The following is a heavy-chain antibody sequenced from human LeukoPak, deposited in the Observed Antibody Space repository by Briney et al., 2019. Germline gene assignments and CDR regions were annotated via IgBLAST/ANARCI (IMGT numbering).Heavy chain of an antibody. CDR2: VNPINGVT. D-gene: IGHD2-2*01. Sequence: ASVKVSCKASEDTFTGYYIHWVRQAPGQGLEWMGWVNPINGVTEYAQEFQGRVTMTRDTSLSTAYMELSRLRSDDTAVYYCATDHCTRTNCYEDYYHGMDVWGQGTTVTVSS. CDR3: ATDHCTRTNCYEDYYHGMDV. J-gene: IGHJ6*02. CDR1: EDTFTGYY. V-gene: IGHV1-2*02.